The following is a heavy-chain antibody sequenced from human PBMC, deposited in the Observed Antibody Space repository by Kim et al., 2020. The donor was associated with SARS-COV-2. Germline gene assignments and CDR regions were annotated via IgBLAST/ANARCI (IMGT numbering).Heavy chain of an antibody. V-gene: IGHV3-48*02. D-gene: IGHD3-3*01. Sequence: SVNGRFTLYRDNTKNSLYLQMNSLRDEDTAVYYCAREVPGLGIFVGMDVWGQGTTVTVSS. CDR3: AREVPGLGIFVGMDV. J-gene: IGHJ6*02.